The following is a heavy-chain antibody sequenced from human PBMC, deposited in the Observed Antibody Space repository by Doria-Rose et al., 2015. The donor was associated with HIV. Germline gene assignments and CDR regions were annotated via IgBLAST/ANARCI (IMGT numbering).Heavy chain of an antibody. Sequence: QITLRESGPVLVKPTETLTLTCTVSGVSLSSPGMGVSWIRQPPGKALEWLANIFSDDEGSYKTSLKSRLTISRGTSKRQMVLTMTDMDPVDTATYYCARIKSSRWYHKYYFDFWGQGTLVIVSA. CDR1: GVSLSSPGMG. J-gene: IGHJ4*02. D-gene: IGHD6-13*01. V-gene: IGHV2-26*01. CDR3: ARIKSSRWYHKYYFDF. CDR2: IFSDDEG.